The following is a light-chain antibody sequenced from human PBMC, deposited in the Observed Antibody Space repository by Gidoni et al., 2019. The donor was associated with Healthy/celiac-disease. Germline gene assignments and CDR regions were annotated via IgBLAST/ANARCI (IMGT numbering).Light chain of an antibody. Sequence: EIVLTPSPATLSLSPGDRATLSCRASQSVSSYLAWYQQKPGQAPRLLIYDASNRATGIPARFSGSGSGTDFTLTISSLEPEDFAVYYCQHRRTFGQGTKVEIK. CDR1: QSVSSY. J-gene: IGKJ1*01. V-gene: IGKV3-11*01. CDR2: DAS. CDR3: QHRRT.